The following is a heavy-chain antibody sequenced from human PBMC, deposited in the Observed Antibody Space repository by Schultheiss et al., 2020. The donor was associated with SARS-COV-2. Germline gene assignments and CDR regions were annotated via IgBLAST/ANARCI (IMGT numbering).Heavy chain of an antibody. V-gene: IGHV3-30*04. CDR2: ISYDGSNK. D-gene: IGHD6-19*01. CDR3: AREQAVAGTWVY. Sequence: GGSLRLSCAASGFTFSSYAMHWVRQAPGKGLEWVALISYDGSNKYYADSVKGRFTISRDNAKNSLYLQMNSLRAEDTAVYYCAREQAVAGTWVYWGQGTLVTVSS. CDR1: GFTFSSYA. J-gene: IGHJ4*02.